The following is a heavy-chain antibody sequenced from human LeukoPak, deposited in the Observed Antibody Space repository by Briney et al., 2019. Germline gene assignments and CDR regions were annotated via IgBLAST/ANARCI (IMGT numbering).Heavy chain of an antibody. D-gene: IGHD6-13*01. J-gene: IGHJ3*02. V-gene: IGHV4-34*01. CDR1: GGSFSGYY. CDR3: ARIAAAGTYDAFDI. Sequence: PSETLSLTCAVYGGSFSGYYWSWIRQPPGKGLEWIGEINHSGSTNYNPSLKSRVTISVDTSKNQFSLKLSSVTAADTAVYYCARIAAAGTYDAFDIWGQGTMVTVSS. CDR2: INHSGST.